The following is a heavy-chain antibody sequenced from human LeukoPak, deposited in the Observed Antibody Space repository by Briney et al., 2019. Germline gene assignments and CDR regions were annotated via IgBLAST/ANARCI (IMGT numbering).Heavy chain of an antibody. V-gene: IGHV3-33*01. J-gene: IGHJ4*02. CDR1: GFTFSSYG. Sequence: GGSLRLSCAASGFTFSSYGMHWVRQAPGKGLEWVAVMWYDGSNKYYADSVKGRFTISRDNSKNTLYLQMNSLRAEDTAVYYCARVNDYGDYEVDYWGQGTLVTVSS. D-gene: IGHD4-17*01. CDR3: ARVNDYGDYEVDY. CDR2: MWYDGSNK.